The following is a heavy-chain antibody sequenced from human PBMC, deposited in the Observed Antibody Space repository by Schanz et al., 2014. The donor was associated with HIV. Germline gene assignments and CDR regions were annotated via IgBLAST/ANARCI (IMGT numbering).Heavy chain of an antibody. J-gene: IGHJ4*02. Sequence: QVQVVESGGGLVQPGASLRLSCAGSGFTFSNYAMHWVRQAPGKGLEWVAVIWHDGSKKYYADSVKGRFTISRDNSRKTLYLQMNSLRDEDTALYYCARDGFYKRNKRFVILFDLWGRGTLVTVSS. CDR2: IWHDGSKK. D-gene: IGHD3-16*01. V-gene: IGHV3-33*08. CDR1: GFTFSNYA. CDR3: ARDGFYKRNKRFVILFDL.